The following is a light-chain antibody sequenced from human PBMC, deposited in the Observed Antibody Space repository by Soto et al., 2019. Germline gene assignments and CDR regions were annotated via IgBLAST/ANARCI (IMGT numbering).Light chain of an antibody. CDR2: GAS. CDR1: QTISSN. J-gene: IGKJ2*01. CDR3: QQYHNRPYT. Sequence: EIVMTQSPGTLSLSPGERATLSCRASQTISSNLAWYQQKPGQAPRLFIYGASTRATGIPARFSGSGSGTEFTLTISSLQSEDFAVYYCQQYHNRPYTFGQGTKLEIK. V-gene: IGKV3-15*01.